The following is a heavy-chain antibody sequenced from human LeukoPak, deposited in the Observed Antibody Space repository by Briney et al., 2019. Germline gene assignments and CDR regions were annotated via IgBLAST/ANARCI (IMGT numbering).Heavy chain of an antibody. CDR2: ITGRDGRT. V-gene: IGHV3-23*01. J-gene: IGHJ3*02. CDR3: ATSWGEVQWLITAFDM. Sequence: GGSLRLSCAASTFTFSNYAMNWVRQAPGKGLEWVSTITGRDGRTYSADSVKGRFTISRDNSKNMMYLQMNSLRADDTAVYYCATSWGEVQWLITAFDMWGQGTMVTVSS. CDR1: TFTFSNYA. D-gene: IGHD5-12*01.